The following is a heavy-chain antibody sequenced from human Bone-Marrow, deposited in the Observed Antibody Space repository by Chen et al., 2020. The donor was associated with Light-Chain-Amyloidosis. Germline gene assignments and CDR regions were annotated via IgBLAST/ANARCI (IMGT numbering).Heavy chain of an antibody. V-gene: IGHV3-23*04. J-gene: IGHJ4*02. CDR1: GFNFSSFG. CDR2: VSGITVST. CDR3: TRKGGYFGF. Sequence: EVQLVESGGGLVQPGGSLRLSCATSGFNFSSFGMSWVRQAPGKALKWVSTVSGITVSTYYAGAVKGRFIISSDNPKSTLYLQMNSLRARYTAVYFCTRKGGYFGFWGQGSLVTVSS. D-gene: IGHD3-10*01.